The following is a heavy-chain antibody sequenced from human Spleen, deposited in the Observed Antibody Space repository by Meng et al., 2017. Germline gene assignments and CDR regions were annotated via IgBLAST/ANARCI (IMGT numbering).Heavy chain of an antibody. Sequence: QVQVQQGGAGLLKPSETLSPTGAVYGGSVSGYYWSWIRQPPGKGLEWIGEINHSGSTNYNPSLKSRVTISVDTSKNQFSLKLSSVTAADTAVYYCARATPSSPPDYWGQGTLVTVSS. J-gene: IGHJ4*02. CDR2: INHSGST. CDR3: ARATPSSPPDY. V-gene: IGHV4-34*01. CDR1: GGSVSGYY. D-gene: IGHD6-13*01.